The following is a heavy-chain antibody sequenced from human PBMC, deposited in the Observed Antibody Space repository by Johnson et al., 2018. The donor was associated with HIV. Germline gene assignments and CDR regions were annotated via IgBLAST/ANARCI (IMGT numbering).Heavy chain of an antibody. V-gene: IGHV3-66*02. CDR1: TFSVSSNS. CDR2: IYSGGDT. CDR3: ARSRWGSTLGALDI. Sequence: VQLVESGGGLVRPGGSLRLSCAPSTFSVSSNSMTWVRQAPGKGLERIAVIYSGGDTYYADSVSGRFTISRYNSKNTLYLQMNSLRAEDTAVYYCARSRWGSTLGALDIWGQGTMVTVSS. D-gene: IGHD1-26*01. J-gene: IGHJ3*02.